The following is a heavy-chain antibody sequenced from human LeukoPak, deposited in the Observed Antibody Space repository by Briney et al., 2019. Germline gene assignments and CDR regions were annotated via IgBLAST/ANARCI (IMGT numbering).Heavy chain of an antibody. V-gene: IGHV4-34*01. CDR2: INHSGST. J-gene: IGHJ6*02. D-gene: IGHD3-22*01. CDR3: ARVWGVEIVVVGNYYYYGMDV. CDR1: GVSFSGYY. Sequence: PSETLSLTCAVYGVSFSGYYWSWIRRPPGKGLEWIGEINHSGSTNYNPSLKSRVTISVDTSKNQFSLKLSSVTAADTAMYYCARVWGVEIVVVGNYYYYGMDVWGQGTTVTVSS.